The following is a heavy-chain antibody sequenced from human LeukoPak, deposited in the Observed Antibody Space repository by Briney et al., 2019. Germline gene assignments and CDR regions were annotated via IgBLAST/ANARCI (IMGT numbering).Heavy chain of an antibody. CDR3: VSRKLGNDY. Sequence: SETLSLTCTVSGGSVSDYYWSWIRQSPGKGLEWIGYIYYTGSTSYNPSLRSRVTMSADTSKNQFSLKLSSVTAADTAVYYCVSRKLGNDYWGQGTLVTVSS. CDR2: IYYTGST. J-gene: IGHJ4*02. D-gene: IGHD7-27*01. V-gene: IGHV4-59*02. CDR1: GGSVSDYY.